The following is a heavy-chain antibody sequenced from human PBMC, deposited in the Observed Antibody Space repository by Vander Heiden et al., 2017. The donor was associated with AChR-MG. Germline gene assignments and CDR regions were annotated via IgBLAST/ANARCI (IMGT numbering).Heavy chain of an antibody. CDR1: GGSISSSSYY. V-gene: IGHV4-39*01. D-gene: IGHD3-22*01. CDR2: IYYSGST. Sequence: QLQLQESGPGLVKPSETLSLTCSVSGGSISSSSYYWGWIRQPPGKGLEWIGNIYYSGSTYYNPSLKSRVTISVDTSKNQFSLKLNSVTAADTAVYYCARHGVDYDSSGWWGAYYFDYWGQGTLVTVSS. CDR3: ARHGVDYDSSGWWGAYYFDY. J-gene: IGHJ4*02.